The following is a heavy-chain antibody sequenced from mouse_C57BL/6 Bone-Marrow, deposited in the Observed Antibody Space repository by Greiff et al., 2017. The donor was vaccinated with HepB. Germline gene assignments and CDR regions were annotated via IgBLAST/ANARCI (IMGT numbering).Heavy chain of an antibody. CDR1: GYTFTDYY. CDR2: IYPGSGNT. CDR3: ARNYYGNYWFAY. D-gene: IGHD2-1*01. J-gene: IGHJ3*01. V-gene: IGHV1-76*01. Sequence: QVHVKQSGAELVRPGASVKLSCKASGYTFTDYYINWVKQRPGQGLEWIARIYPGSGNTYYNEKFKGKATLTAEKSPSTAYMQLSSLTSEDSAFYFCARNYYGNYWFAYWGQGTLVTVSA.